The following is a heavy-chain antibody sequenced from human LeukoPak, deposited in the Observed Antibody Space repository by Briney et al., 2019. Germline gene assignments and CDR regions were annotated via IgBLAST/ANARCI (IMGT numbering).Heavy chain of an antibody. CDR3: ASPGCSGGSCYSRTFDP. J-gene: IGHJ5*02. CDR2: IYYSGST. Sequence: SETLSLTCTVSGGSISSYYWSWIRQPPGKGLEWIGYIYYSGSTNYNPSLKSRVTISVDTSKNQFSLKLSSVTAADTAVYYCASPGCSGGSCYSRTFDPWGQGTLVTVSS. CDR1: GGSISSYY. D-gene: IGHD2-15*01. V-gene: IGHV4-59*01.